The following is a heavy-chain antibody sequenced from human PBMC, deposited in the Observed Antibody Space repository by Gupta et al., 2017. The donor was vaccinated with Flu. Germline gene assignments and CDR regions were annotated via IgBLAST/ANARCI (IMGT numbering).Heavy chain of an antibody. J-gene: IGHJ4*02. CDR1: GFTFSSYS. CDR3: ARDYHHSGPFDY. D-gene: IGHD1-26*01. Sequence: EVQLVESGGGLVKPGGSLRLSCAASGFTFSSYSMNWVRQAPGKGLEWVSSISSSSSYIYYADSVKGRFTISRDNAKNSLYLQMNSLRAEDTAVYYCARDYHHSGPFDYWGQGTLVIVSS. CDR2: ISSSSSYI. V-gene: IGHV3-21*01.